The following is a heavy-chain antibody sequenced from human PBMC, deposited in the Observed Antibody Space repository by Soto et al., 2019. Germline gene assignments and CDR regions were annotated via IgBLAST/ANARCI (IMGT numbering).Heavy chain of an antibody. Sequence: ASVKVSCKASGYSFTDYHIHWVRQAPGQGLEWLGRINPKSGGTSTAQKFQGWVTMTTDTSISTASMELTRLTSDDTAIYYCAKPDSTGSSTGVCSSFYTPYMDVWYPGAMLTASS. CDR3: AKPDSTGSSTGVCSSFYTPYMDV. V-gene: IGHV1-2*04. CDR1: GYSFTDYH. J-gene: IGHJ6*02. CDR2: INPKSGGT. D-gene: IGHD2-8*01.